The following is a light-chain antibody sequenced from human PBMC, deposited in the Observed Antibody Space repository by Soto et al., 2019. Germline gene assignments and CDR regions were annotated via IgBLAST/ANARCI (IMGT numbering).Light chain of an antibody. CDR3: QQYVHWPPGA. V-gene: IGKV3-15*01. Sequence: EIVVTQSPATLSVSPGERVTLSCRARQSVSSGLAWYQQRPGQAPRLLIYDTSTRAAGIAARFSGSGSGTEFTLTISSLQSEDSAVYYCQQYVHWPPGAFGQGTTVEIK. CDR1: QSVSSG. CDR2: DTS. J-gene: IGKJ1*01.